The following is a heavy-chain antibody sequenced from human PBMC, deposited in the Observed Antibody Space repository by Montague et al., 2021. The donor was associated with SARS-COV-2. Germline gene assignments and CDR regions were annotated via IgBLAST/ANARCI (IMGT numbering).Heavy chain of an antibody. CDR2: IYDSGST. J-gene: IGHJ3*02. V-gene: IGHV4-39*02. D-gene: IGHD5-12*01. Sequence: SETLSLTCTVSGGSISSSNYYWDWIRQPPGKGLEWIGSIYDSGSTYSNPSLKSRVTISVDTSKNHFSLKLSSVTAADTAAYYCARRGRKLLPVATTIGGFDIWGQGTMVTVSS. CDR3: ARRGRKLLPVATTIGGFDI. CDR1: GGSISSSNYY.